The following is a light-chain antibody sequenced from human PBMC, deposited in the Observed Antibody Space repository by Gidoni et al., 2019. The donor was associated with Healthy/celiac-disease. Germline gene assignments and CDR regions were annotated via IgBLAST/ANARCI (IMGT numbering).Light chain of an antibody. CDR3: QQYNTSPMT. CDR2: IPS. J-gene: IGKJ2*01. Sequence: EIVLTQSPGNLSLSPGERATLSCRASQSVSSSYFIWYQQKPSQSPRLLIYIPSSGSITTFTLTIIKLKPQYFSIYYFQQYNTSPMTFNHXTKLKIK. V-gene: IGKV3-20*01. CDR1: QSVSSSY.